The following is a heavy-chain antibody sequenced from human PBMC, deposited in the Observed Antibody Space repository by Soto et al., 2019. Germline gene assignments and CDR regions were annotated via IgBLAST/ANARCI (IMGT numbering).Heavy chain of an antibody. CDR3: AKVYGDYYHAFPM. J-gene: IGHJ3*02. V-gene: IGHV3-23*01. CDR2: IISTGGTT. CDR1: GFTFSRYA. D-gene: IGHD4-17*01. Sequence: EEQLLESGGGLVQPGGSLRLSCADSGFTFSRYAMTWVRQAAGQGLEWVSTIISTGGTTYYADSVKGRFTISRDNSKNTLYLQMNSLRAEDTAVYYCAKVYGDYYHAFPMWGQGTMVTVSS.